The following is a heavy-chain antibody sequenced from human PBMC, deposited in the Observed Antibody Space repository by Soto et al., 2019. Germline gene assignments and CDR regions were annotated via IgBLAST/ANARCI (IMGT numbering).Heavy chain of an antibody. V-gene: IGHV4-34*01. J-gene: IGHJ6*03. Sequence: QVQLQQWGAGLLKPSETLSLTCAVYGGSFSGYYWSWIRQPPGKGLEWIGEINHSGITNYNPSLKSRVTISVDTYKNQFSLKLSSVTAADTAVYYCARGWGYCSGGSCYKDYYYYMDVWDKGTTVTVSS. CDR2: INHSGIT. D-gene: IGHD2-15*01. CDR3: ARGWGYCSGGSCYKDYYYYMDV. CDR1: GGSFSGYY.